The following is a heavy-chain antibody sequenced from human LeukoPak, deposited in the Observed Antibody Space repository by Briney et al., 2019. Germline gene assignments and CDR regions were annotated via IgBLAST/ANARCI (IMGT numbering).Heavy chain of an antibody. V-gene: IGHV5-10-1*01. CDR3: ARHYCSGGGCCYWVES. CDR1: GYTFTTYW. J-gene: IGHJ5*01. Sequence: RGESLKISCKSSGYTFTTYWITWVRQMPGKGLEWVGRIDPSDSYTNFGPSFRGHVTISVDKAISTADLQWSSLKASDTAMYYCARHYCSGGGCCYWVESWGQGTLVTVAS. CDR2: IDPSDSYT. D-gene: IGHD2-15*01.